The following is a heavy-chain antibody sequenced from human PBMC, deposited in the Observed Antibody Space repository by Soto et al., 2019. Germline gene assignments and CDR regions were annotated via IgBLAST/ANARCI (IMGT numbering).Heavy chain of an antibody. Sequence: GGSLRLSCAASGFTCSSYDMSWVRQAPGKGLEWVSTILVGGSTHYPDSVKGRFTISRDSSKNTAFLQMNSLTAGDTAVYYCAKATATGGGAFDICGQGTVVTVSS. CDR3: AKATATGGGAFDI. J-gene: IGHJ3*02. V-gene: IGHV3-23*01. CDR1: GFTCSSYD. CDR2: ILVGGST. D-gene: IGHD2-8*02.